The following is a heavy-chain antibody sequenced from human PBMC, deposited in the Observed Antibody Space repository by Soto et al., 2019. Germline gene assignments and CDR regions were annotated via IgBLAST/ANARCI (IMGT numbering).Heavy chain of an antibody. V-gene: IGHV1-18*01. CDR3: ARDEGGYDVLTGGYKAHHFDQ. Sequence: ASVKVSCKASGYTFGHFYITWVRQAPGQGLEWMGAISPHNRNTNYAEKFRGRVTMTTDTSTTTAYMELRSLRSDDTAVYYCARDEGGYDVLTGGYKAHHFDQWGQGALVTVSS. D-gene: IGHD3-9*01. CDR2: ISPHNRNT. CDR1: GYTFGHFY. J-gene: IGHJ4*02.